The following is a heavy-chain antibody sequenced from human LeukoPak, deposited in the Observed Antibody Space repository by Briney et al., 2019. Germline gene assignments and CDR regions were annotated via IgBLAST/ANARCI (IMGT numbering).Heavy chain of an antibody. CDR2: ISSSSSYI. Sequence: GGSLRLSCAASGFTFSSYSMNWVRLAPGKGPELVSSISSSSSYIYYADSVKGRFTISRDNAKNSLYLQMNSLRAEDTAVYYCARDEARQWLAPTDYWGQGTLVTVSS. J-gene: IGHJ4*02. CDR1: GFTFSSYS. V-gene: IGHV3-21*01. D-gene: IGHD6-19*01. CDR3: ARDEARQWLAPTDY.